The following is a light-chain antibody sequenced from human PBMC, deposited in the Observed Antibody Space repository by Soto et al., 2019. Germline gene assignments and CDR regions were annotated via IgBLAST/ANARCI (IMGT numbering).Light chain of an antibody. CDR2: SNT. CDR3: QSYDSSLSGSV. J-gene: IGLJ1*01. V-gene: IGLV1-40*01. Sequence: SVLTQPPSVSGAPGQRVTISCTGSSSNIGPGYDVHWYQHLPGTAPKLLIYSNTNRPSEVPDRFSGSRSGTSASLAITGLQAEDEADYYCQSYDSSLSGSVFGTGTKVTVL. CDR1: SSNIGPGYD.